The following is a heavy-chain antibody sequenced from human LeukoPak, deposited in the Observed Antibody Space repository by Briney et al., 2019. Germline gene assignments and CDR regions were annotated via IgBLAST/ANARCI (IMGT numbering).Heavy chain of an antibody. CDR2: ISNSGNRI. D-gene: IGHD3-22*01. V-gene: IGHV3-48*03. J-gene: IGHJ3*02. CDR3: VRDQDGFYYDSRGYYHHDAFDI. Sequence: PGGSLRLSCAASGFTFSNFEMNWVRQAPGKGLEWVSYISNSGNRIYYADSVKGRFTISRDNAKSSLFLQMHSLRAEDTAVYYCVRDQDGFYYDSRGYYHHDAFDIWGQGTMVTVSP. CDR1: GFTFSNFE.